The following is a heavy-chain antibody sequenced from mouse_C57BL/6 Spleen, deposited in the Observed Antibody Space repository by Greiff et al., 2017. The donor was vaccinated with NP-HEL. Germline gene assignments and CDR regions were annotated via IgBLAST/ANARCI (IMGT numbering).Heavy chain of an antibody. CDR1: GYTFTDYE. V-gene: IGHV1-15*01. J-gene: IGHJ3*01. CDR3: TREGYYGNPAWFAY. CDR2: IDPETGGT. Sequence: QVQLKQSGAELVRPGASVTLSCKASGYTFTDYEMHWVKQTPVHGLEWIGAIDPETGGTAYNQKFKGKAILTADKSSSTAYMELRSLTSEDSAVYYCTREGYYGNPAWFAYWGQGTLVTVSA. D-gene: IGHD2-1*01.